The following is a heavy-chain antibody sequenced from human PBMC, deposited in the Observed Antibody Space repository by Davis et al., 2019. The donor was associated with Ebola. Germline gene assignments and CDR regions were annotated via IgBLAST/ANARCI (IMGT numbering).Heavy chain of an antibody. J-gene: IGHJ6*02. CDR3: ARASPPEYNVWSRNPHYHYFTMDV. CDR1: GYTFTGYY. V-gene: IGHV1-2*04. Sequence: ASVTVSCKASGYTFTGYYLHWVRQAPGQGLEWMGCINPDSGGTNYAQNFQGWVTLTRDTSISTAYMELTRLRSDDTAVFPCARASPPEYNVWSRNPHYHYFTMDVWGQGTTVTVSS. CDR2: INPDSGGT. D-gene: IGHD2-8*01.